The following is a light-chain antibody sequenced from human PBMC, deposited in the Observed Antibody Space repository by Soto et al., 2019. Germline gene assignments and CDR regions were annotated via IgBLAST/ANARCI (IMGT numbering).Light chain of an antibody. Sequence: IQLTQAPSFLSASAGDRVSITCRASQAISSYLAWYQQKPGRAPKLLIYAASSLQSGVPSRFSGSGSGTEFTLTISSLQPEDFATYYCLQHNSYPLTFGGGTKVDIK. CDR3: LQHNSYPLT. CDR1: QAISSY. J-gene: IGKJ4*01. CDR2: AAS. V-gene: IGKV1-9*01.